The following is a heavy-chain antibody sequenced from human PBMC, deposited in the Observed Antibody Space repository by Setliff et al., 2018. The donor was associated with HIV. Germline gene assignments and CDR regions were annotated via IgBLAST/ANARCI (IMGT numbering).Heavy chain of an antibody. D-gene: IGHD6-19*01. CDR2: INHSGST. J-gene: IGHJ6*03. Sequence: SETLSLTCAVYGGSFSSYYWSWIRQPPGKGLAWIGEINHSGSTNYHPSLKSRVTISVDTSKNQFSLKLRSVTAADRAVYYRARVPGYSSGTSYMDVWGKGTTVTVSS. CDR3: ARVPGYSSGTSYMDV. CDR1: GGSFSSYY. V-gene: IGHV4-34*01.